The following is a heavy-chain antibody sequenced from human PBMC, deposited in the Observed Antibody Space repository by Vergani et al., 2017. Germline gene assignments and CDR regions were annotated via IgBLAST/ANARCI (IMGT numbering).Heavy chain of an antibody. CDR1: GGSISSYY. D-gene: IGHD1-7*01. CDR2: IYYSGST. J-gene: IGHJ4*02. Sequence: QVQLQESGPGLVKPSETLSLTCTVSGGSISSYYWSWIRQPPGKGLEWIGYIYYSGSTNYNPSLKSRVTISVDKSKKQFSLKLSSVTAADTAVYYCARVRNWNLYYFDYWGQGTLVTVSS. CDR3: ARVRNWNLYYFDY. V-gene: IGHV4-59*12.